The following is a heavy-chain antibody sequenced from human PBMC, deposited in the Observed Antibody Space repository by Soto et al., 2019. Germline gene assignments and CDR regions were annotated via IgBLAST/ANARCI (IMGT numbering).Heavy chain of an antibody. CDR1: GGSVSGDKNY. V-gene: IGHV4-61*01. D-gene: IGHD3-16*01. J-gene: IGHJ3*01. CDR2: ISDSGAT. Sequence: QVQLQESGPGLVKPSETLSLICTVSGGSVSGDKNYWSWIRQSPGKVLEWIGYISDSGATNYHPSLKSRLTISVDRSKNQFALKLSSVTASDTALYYCATSPRFAFDFWGQGTTVIVSS. CDR3: ATSPRFAFDF.